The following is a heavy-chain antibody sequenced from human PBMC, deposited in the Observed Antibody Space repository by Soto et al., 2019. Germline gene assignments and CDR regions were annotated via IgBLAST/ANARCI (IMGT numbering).Heavy chain of an antibody. J-gene: IGHJ3*02. CDR2: IGTAGDT. CDR1: GFTFSSYD. V-gene: IGHV3-13*01. D-gene: IGHD2-2*02. Sequence: GGSLRLSCAASGFTFSSYDRHWVRQATGKGLEWVSAIGTAGDTYYPGSVKGRFTISRENAKNSLYLQMNSLRAGDTAVYYCARDCSSTSCHNAFDIWGQGTMVTVSS. CDR3: ARDCSSTSCHNAFDI.